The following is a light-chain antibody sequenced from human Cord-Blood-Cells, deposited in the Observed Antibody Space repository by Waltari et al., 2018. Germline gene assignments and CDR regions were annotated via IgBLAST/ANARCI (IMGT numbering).Light chain of an antibody. CDR2: AAS. J-gene: IGKJ4*01. Sequence: DIQMTQSPSSLSASVGDRVTITCRASQSISSYLNWYQQKPWKAPKLLIYAASSVQSGVPSRFSGSGSGTDFTLTISSLQPEDFATYYCQQSYSTPLTVGGGTKVEIK. CDR1: QSISSY. V-gene: IGKV1-39*01. CDR3: QQSYSTPLT.